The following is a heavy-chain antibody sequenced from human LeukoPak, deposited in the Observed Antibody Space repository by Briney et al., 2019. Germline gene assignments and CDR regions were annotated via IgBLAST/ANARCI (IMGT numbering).Heavy chain of an antibody. CDR2: VSDSGDNT. J-gene: IGHJ4*02. Sequence: GGSLRLSCAASGFTFSSYAMSWVRQAPGKGLEWVAVVSDSGDNTHYVNSVKGRFTISRDNSKNTLYLLMNSLRGEDTAVYYCANDYGLGTYSRYWGQGTLVTVSS. D-gene: IGHD3-10*01. V-gene: IGHV3-23*01. CDR3: ANDYGLGTYSRY. CDR1: GFTFSSYA.